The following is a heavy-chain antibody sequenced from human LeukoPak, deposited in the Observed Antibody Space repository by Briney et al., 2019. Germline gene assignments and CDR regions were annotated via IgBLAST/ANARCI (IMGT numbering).Heavy chain of an antibody. J-gene: IGHJ4*02. V-gene: IGHV3-23*01. CDR3: AARKVRGVWFYLDY. CDR1: GFTFSAYA. D-gene: IGHD3-10*01. CDR2: IYDDNT. Sequence: GGSLRLSCAASGFTFSAYAMAWVRQAPGKGLEWVSTIYDDNTYYADSVKGRFAISTDNSKNTLYLQMNSLRVEDTAVYFCAARKVRGVWFYLDYWGQGTLVAVSS.